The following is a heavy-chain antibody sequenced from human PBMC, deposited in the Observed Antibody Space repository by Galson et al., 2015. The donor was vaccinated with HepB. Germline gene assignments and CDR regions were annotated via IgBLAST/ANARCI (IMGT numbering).Heavy chain of an antibody. CDR1: GFTFSSYA. CDR2: ISGSGGST. D-gene: IGHD3-22*01. J-gene: IGHJ5*02. V-gene: IGHV3-23*01. CDR3: AKGYYDSSGYYLGWFDP. Sequence: SLRLSCAASGFTFSSYAMSWVRQAPGKGLEWVSAISGSGGSTYYADSVKGRFTISRDNSKNTLYLQMNSLRAEDTAVYYCAKGYYDSSGYYLGWFDPWGQGTLVTVSS.